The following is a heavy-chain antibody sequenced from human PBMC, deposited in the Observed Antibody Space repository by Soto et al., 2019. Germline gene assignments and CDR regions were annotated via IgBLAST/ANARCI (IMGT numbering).Heavy chain of an antibody. Sequence: GESLKISCKGSGYSFTSYWIGWVRQMPGKGLEWMGIIYPGDSDTRYSPSFQGQVTISADKSISTAYLQWSSLKASDTAMYYCARQSSSQQLVPYYYYYMYVWGKGTTVTVSS. D-gene: IGHD6-13*01. CDR3: ARQSSSQQLVPYYYYYMYV. V-gene: IGHV5-51*01. J-gene: IGHJ6*03. CDR1: GYSFTSYW. CDR2: IYPGDSDT.